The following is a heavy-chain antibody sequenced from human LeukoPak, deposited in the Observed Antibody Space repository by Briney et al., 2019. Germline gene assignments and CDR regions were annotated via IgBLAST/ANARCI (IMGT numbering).Heavy chain of an antibody. CDR2: IYYSGST. Sequence: SETLSLTCTVSGGSISTTSYFWGWIRQPPGKGLEWIGSIYYSGSTYYNPSLKSRVTISVDTSKNQFSLRLSSVTAADTAVYYCARGRTFDNWGQGTLVTVSS. CDR3: ARGRTFDN. J-gene: IGHJ4*02. CDR1: GGSISTTSYF. V-gene: IGHV4-39*07.